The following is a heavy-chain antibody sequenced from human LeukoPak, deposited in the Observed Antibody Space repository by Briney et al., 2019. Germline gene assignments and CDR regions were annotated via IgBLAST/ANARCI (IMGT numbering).Heavy chain of an antibody. CDR3: ARIPIWLTGYYLDY. V-gene: IGHV1-18*01. Sequence: GASVEVSCKASGYTFTNYGISWVRQAPGQGLEWMGWISAYNGNTNYAQKLQGRVTMTTDTSTSTAYMELRSLRSDDTAVYYCARIPIWLTGYYLDYWGQGTLVTVSS. CDR1: GYTFTNYG. CDR2: ISAYNGNT. J-gene: IGHJ4*02. D-gene: IGHD3-9*01.